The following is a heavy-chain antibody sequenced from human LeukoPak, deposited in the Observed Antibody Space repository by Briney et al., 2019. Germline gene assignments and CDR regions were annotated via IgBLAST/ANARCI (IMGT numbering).Heavy chain of an antibody. Sequence: SQTLSLTCAISGDIVSSNSAAWNWIRQSPSRGLEWLGRTYYRSKWYNDYAVSVKSRITINPDTSKNQFSLQLNSVTPEDTAVYYCARDQAAPYSSSWYGVYYGMDVWGQGTTVTVSS. V-gene: IGHV6-1*01. CDR3: ARDQAAPYSSSWYGVYYGMDV. D-gene: IGHD6-13*01. CDR2: TYYRSKWYN. J-gene: IGHJ6*02. CDR1: GDIVSSNSAA.